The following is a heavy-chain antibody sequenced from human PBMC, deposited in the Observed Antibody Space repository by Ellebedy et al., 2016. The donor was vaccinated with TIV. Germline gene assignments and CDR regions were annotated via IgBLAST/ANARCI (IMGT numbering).Heavy chain of an antibody. CDR1: GGSINSDAYY. CDR3: ARGSNSGSGRLDAFDI. V-gene: IGHV4-31*03. CDR2: IYYSGST. J-gene: IGHJ3*02. D-gene: IGHD3-10*01. Sequence: SETLSLTXTVSGGSINSDAYYWSWIRQHPGKGLDWIGFIYYSGSTDYKPSLKSRVTISVDTSKNQFSLRLSSVIAADTAIYYCARGSNSGSGRLDAFDIWGQGTMVTVSS.